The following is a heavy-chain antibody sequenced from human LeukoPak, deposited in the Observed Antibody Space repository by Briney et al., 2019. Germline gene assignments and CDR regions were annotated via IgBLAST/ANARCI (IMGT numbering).Heavy chain of an antibody. D-gene: IGHD2-2*01. CDR1: GGSFSGYY. CDR2: INRSGST. J-gene: IGHJ6*03. V-gene: IGHV4-34*01. CDR3: ARGPRFCSSTSCFMDV. Sequence: SETLSLTCAVYGGSFSGYYWSWIRQPPGNGLEWIGEINRSGSTNYNPSLKSRVTISVDTSKNQFSLKLSSVTAADTAVYYCARGPRFCSSTSCFMDVWGKGTTVTVSS.